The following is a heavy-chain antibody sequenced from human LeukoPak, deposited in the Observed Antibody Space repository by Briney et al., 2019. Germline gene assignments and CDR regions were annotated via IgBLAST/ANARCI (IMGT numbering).Heavy chain of an antibody. J-gene: IGHJ3*02. CDR1: GYTFTSYY. V-gene: IGHV1-46*01. Sequence: ASVKVSCKASGYTFTSYYMHWVRQAPGQGLEWMGIINPSGGSTSYAQKFQGRVTITRDTSTSTVYMELSSLRSEDTAVYYCARSLIDYGGSYDAFDIWGQGTMVTISS. CDR2: INPSGGST. CDR3: ARSLIDYGGSYDAFDI. D-gene: IGHD4-23*01.